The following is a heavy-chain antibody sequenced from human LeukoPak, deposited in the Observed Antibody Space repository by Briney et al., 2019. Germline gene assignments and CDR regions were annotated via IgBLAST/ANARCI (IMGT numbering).Heavy chain of an antibody. D-gene: IGHD3-3*01. CDR3: ARHYDFWSGYRAAFDI. J-gene: IGHJ3*02. V-gene: IGHV4-59*08. CDR1: GGSISSDY. Sequence: SETLSLTCTVSGGSISSDYWSWIRQPPGKGLEWIGYIYYSGSTNYNPSLKSRVTISVDTSKNQFSLKLSSVTAADTAVYYCARHYDFWSGYRAAFDIWGQGTMVTVSS. CDR2: IYYSGST.